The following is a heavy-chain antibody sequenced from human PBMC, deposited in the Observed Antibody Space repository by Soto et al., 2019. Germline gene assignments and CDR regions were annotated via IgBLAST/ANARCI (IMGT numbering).Heavy chain of an antibody. V-gene: IGHV3-23*01. D-gene: IGHD3-16*01. CDR3: TRGLGSLDPFDA. CDR2: VKGNGGST. Sequence: GGSLRLSCAASGFIFNNDVMTWVRQAPGKGLEWVSGVKGNGGSTHYADSVKGRFTISRDDSKNALYLQMNSLRADDTAVYHCTRGLGSLDPFDAWGPGTRVTVSS. CDR1: GFIFNNDV. J-gene: IGHJ3*01.